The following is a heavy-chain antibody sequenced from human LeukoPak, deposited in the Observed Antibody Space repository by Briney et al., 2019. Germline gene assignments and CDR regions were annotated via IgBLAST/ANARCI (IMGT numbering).Heavy chain of an antibody. V-gene: IGHV4-39*01. Sequence: SETLSLTCNVSGGSIPTSSFYWGWIRQTPGKGLEWIGTFYYTGDTYYNRSLKSRATIAVDTSKDQFFLALSSVTAADTAVYYCVRAVGAVAGPGDWFDPWGPGTLVTVSS. CDR2: FYYTGDT. J-gene: IGHJ5*02. CDR3: VRAVGAVAGPGDWFDP. D-gene: IGHD6-19*01. CDR1: GGSIPTSSFY.